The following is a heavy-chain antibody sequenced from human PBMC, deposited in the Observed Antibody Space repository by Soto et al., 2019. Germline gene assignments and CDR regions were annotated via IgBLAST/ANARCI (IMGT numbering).Heavy chain of an antibody. J-gene: IGHJ6*02. V-gene: IGHV3-33*01. CDR1: GFTFSSYG. D-gene: IGHD4-17*01. CDR2: IWYDGSNK. Sequence: GGSLRLSCAASGFTFSSYGMHWVRQAPGKGLEWVAVIWYDGSNKYYADSVKGRFTISRDNSKNTLYLQMNSLRAEDTAVYYCARVRATVTTVSRGMDVWGQGTTVTVSS. CDR3: ARVRATVTTVSRGMDV.